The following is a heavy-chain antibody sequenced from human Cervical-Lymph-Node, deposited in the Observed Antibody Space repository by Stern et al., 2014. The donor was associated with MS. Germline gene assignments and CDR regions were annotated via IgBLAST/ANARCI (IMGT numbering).Heavy chain of an antibody. CDR1: GDSVSSDKF. Sequence: QVQLQESGPGLVEPSGTLSLTCAVSGDSVSSDKFWNWVRQAPGKGLEWIGEIHHMGYTNNTPSLKSRIAMSVDKSRNQISLKLTSVTAADTAVYYCAFSSGLYYMWDWGRGTLVSVSA. J-gene: IGHJ2*01. CDR3: AFSSGLYYMWD. CDR2: IHHMGYT. V-gene: IGHV4-4*02. D-gene: IGHD6-19*01.